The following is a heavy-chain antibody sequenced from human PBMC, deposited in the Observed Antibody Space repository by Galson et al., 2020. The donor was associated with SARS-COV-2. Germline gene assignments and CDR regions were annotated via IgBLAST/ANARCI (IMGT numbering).Heavy chain of an antibody. CDR1: GYTLTELS. J-gene: IGHJ5*02. Sequence: ASVKVSCKVYGYTLTELSMHWVRQAPGKGLEWMGGFDPEDGETIYAQKFQGRVTMTEDTSTDTAYMELSSLRSEDTAVYYCATGPPYCSGGSCYWFDPWGQGTLVTVSS. CDR2: FDPEDGET. V-gene: IGHV1-24*01. CDR3: ATGPPYCSGGSCYWFDP. D-gene: IGHD2-15*01.